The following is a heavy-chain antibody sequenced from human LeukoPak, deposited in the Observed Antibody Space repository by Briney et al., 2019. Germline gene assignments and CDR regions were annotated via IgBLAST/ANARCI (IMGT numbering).Heavy chain of an antibody. V-gene: IGHV3-11*04. CDR3: ARDRPYSSSSPYYFDY. J-gene: IGHJ4*02. D-gene: IGHD6-6*01. CDR2: ISSSSSTI. Sequence: GGSLRLSCAASGFTSSGYYMSWIRQAPGKGLEWVSYISSSSSTIYYADSVKGRFTISRDNAKNSLYLQTNSLRAEDTAVYYCARDRPYSSSSPYYFDYWGQGTLVTVSS. CDR1: GFTSSGYY.